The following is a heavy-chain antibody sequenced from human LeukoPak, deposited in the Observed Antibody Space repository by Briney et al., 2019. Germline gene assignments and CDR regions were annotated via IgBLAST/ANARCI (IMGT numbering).Heavy chain of an antibody. J-gene: IGHJ4*02. CDR1: GGSFSGYY. D-gene: IGHD6-19*01. V-gene: IGHV4-34*01. Sequence: SETLSLTCAAYGGSFSGYYWSWIRQPPGKGLEWIGEINHSGSTNYNPSLKSRVTISVDTSKNQFSLKLSSVTAADTAVYYCASQLGAGTKGYWGQGTLVTVSS. CDR3: ASQLGAGTKGY. CDR2: INHSGST.